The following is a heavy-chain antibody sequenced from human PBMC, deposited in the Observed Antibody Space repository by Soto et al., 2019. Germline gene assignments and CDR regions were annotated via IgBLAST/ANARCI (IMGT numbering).Heavy chain of an antibody. Sequence: GESLKISCKGSGYSFTSYWISWVRQMPGKGLEWMGRIDPSDSYTNYSPSFQGHVTISADKSISTAYLQWSSLKASDTAMYYCARHFGTTVTVDYWGQGTLVTVSS. D-gene: IGHD4-17*01. V-gene: IGHV5-10-1*01. J-gene: IGHJ4*02. CDR3: ARHFGTTVTVDY. CDR1: GYSFTSYW. CDR2: IDPSDSYT.